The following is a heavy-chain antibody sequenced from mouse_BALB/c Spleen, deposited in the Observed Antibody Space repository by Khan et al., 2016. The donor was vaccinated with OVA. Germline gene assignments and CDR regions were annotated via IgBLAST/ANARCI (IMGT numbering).Heavy chain of an antibody. Sequence: EVELVESGGDLVQPGGSLKLSCAASGFSFSSYTMSWVRQTPEKRLEWVAFISNGGGSSYYPDTVKGRFTISRDNAKNTLYLQMSSLKSEDTAMYYCARPYTTEYDYVMDYWGQGTSVTVSS. CDR3: ARPYTTEYDYVMDY. CDR1: GFSFSSYT. V-gene: IGHV5-12-2*01. J-gene: IGHJ4*01. CDR2: ISNGGGSS. D-gene: IGHD1-1*01.